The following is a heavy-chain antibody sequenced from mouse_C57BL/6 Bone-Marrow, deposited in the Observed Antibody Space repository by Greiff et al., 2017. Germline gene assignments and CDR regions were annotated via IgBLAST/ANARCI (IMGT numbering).Heavy chain of an antibody. J-gene: IGHJ1*03. CDR1: GYTFTSYG. V-gene: IGHV1-81*01. Sequence: QVQLQQSGAELARPGASVKLSCKASGYTFTSYGISWVKQRTGQGLEWIGEIYPRSGNTYYNEKFKGKATLTADKSSSTAYMELRSLTSEDSAVYFCALYYSNTWYFDVWGTGTTVTVSS. CDR3: ALYYSNTWYFDV. D-gene: IGHD2-5*01. CDR2: IYPRSGNT.